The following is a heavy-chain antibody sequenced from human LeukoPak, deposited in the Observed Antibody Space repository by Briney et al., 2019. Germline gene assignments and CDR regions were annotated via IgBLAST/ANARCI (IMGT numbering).Heavy chain of an antibody. CDR3: VRRLRYAYCSGGSCGGIDY. D-gene: IGHD2-15*01. CDR2: IYYSGST. Sequence: SETLSLTCTVSGGSISSSSYYWGWIRQPPGKGLEWIGSIYYSGSTYYNPSLKSRVTISVDTSKNQFSLKLSSVTAADTAVYYCVRRLRYAYCSGGSCGGIDYWGQGTLVTVSS. J-gene: IGHJ4*02. CDR1: GGSISSSSYY. V-gene: IGHV4-39*01.